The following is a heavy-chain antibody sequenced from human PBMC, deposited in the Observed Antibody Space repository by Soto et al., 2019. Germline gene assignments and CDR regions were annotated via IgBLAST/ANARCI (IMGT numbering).Heavy chain of an antibody. Sequence: EVQLVESGGGLVQPGGSLRLSCAASGFTFSSSWISWVRQAPGKGLEWVANIKQDGSEKYYVDSVEGRCTISRDNANNSLYLQMNGLRAEDTAVYYCVRNNYWGQGTLVTVSS. CDR2: IKQDGSEK. J-gene: IGHJ4*02. CDR3: VRNNY. CDR1: GFTFSSSW. V-gene: IGHV3-7*01.